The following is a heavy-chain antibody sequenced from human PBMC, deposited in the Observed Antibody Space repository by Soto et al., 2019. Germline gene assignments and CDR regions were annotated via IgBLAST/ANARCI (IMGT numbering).Heavy chain of an antibody. CDR3: ASLDPDILTTNSSSMDV. V-gene: IGHV1-46*01. J-gene: IGHJ6*02. CDR2: INLSAGST. CDR1: GHTFTSYY. Sequence: QVQLVKSGAEVKKPGASVKVSCKASGHTFTSYYMHWLRQAPGQGLEWIGLINLSAGSTSYAQKFQGRFTISRDKSTNTVYLDMSRLRSEATAVDYCASLDPDILTTNSSSMDVWCQGTTVTVSS. D-gene: IGHD3-9*01.